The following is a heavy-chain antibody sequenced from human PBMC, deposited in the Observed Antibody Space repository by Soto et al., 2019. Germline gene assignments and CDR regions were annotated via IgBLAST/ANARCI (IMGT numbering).Heavy chain of an antibody. CDR3: AKGGGLRNQLLYGYYFHGMDV. J-gene: IGHJ6*02. V-gene: IGHV3-23*01. CDR2: TSGSGGSA. D-gene: IGHD3-10*01. CDR1: GFSFSSYA. Sequence: EVQLLQSGGGLVQPGMSLRISCVASGFSFSSYAMSWVRQAPGKGLEWVSSTSGSGGSAYYADSVKGRFTIARDNSKNRLHLEVSSLRAEDTAVYYCAKGGGLRNQLLYGYYFHGMDVWGQGTTVTVSS.